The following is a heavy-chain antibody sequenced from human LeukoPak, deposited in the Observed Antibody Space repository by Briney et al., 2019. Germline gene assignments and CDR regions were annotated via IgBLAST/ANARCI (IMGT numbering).Heavy chain of an antibody. CDR1: GFTFSDSW. CDR2: MNQDGSAK. CDR3: ATYTHWVAGDV. J-gene: IGHJ6*02. Sequence: GGSLRLSCAASGFTFSDSWISWVRQAPGKGLEWVANMNQDGSAKDYVDSVKGRFTISRDNARNSLYLQMSSLRVEDTAVYYCATYTHWVAGDVWGQGTTVTVSS. D-gene: IGHD3-16*01. V-gene: IGHV3-7*01.